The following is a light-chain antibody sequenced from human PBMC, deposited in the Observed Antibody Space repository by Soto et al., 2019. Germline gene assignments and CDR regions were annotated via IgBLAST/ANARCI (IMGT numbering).Light chain of an antibody. Sequence: DIQITQSPSSLSASVGDRVTITCRASQSISNYLNWYQERPGKAPKLLIYAASSLQSGVPSRFSGSGSGTYFTLTISSLQPEDFATYYCQQSYSTPWTFGQGTKVDIK. J-gene: IGKJ1*01. V-gene: IGKV1-39*01. CDR3: QQSYSTPWT. CDR1: QSISNY. CDR2: AAS.